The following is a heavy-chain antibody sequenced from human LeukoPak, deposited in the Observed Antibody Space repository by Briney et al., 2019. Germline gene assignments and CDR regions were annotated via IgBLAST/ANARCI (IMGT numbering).Heavy chain of an antibody. V-gene: IGHV1-2*02. CDR3: ARVGYCSSTTCSGDY. CDR2: VNPNSGGT. Sequence: ASVKVSCKACGYTFTGYYMHWVRQAPGQGLEWMGWVNPNSGGTNYAQKFQGRVTMTRDTSISTAYMELSRLRSDDTAVYYCARVGYCSSTTCSGDYWGQGTLVTVSS. D-gene: IGHD2-2*01. CDR1: GYTFTGYY. J-gene: IGHJ4*02.